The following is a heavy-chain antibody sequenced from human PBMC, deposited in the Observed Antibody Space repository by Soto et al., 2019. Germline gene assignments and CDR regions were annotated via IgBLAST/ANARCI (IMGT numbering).Heavy chain of an antibody. CDR3: ARMIEARHVRGALDF. J-gene: IGHJ4*02. CDR2: IYWDDNE. Sequence: QITLKESGPTLVKPTQTLTLTCTFPGFTLYTSGVGVGCIRQPPGNALEWLALIYWDDNERYNPSLQSRLTITKDASITRVVLTMTNMDVVDTATYYCARMIEARHVRGALDFWGQGTLVTVSS. CDR1: GFTLYTSGVG. V-gene: IGHV2-5*02. D-gene: IGHD6-6*01.